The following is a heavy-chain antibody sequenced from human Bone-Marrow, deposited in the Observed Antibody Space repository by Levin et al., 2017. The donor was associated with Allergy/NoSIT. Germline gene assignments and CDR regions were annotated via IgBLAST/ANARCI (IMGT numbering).Heavy chain of an antibody. D-gene: IGHD3-9*01. CDR2: INPNSGGT. V-gene: IGHV1-2*02. CDR3: ARGGVLRYFDWLLSPPYFDY. J-gene: IGHJ4*02. Sequence: GGSLRLSCKASGSTFTGYYMHWVRQAPGQGLEWMGWINPNSGGTNYAQKFQGRVTMTRDTSISTAYMELSRLRSDDTAVYYCARGGVLRYFDWLLSPPYFDYWGQGTLVTVSS. CDR1: GSTFTGYY.